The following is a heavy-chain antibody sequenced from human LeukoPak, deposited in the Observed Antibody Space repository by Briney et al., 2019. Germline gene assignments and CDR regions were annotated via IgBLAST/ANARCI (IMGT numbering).Heavy chain of an antibody. J-gene: IGHJ4*02. CDR3: ARDQGCSSTNCYSLFFHY. Sequence: GGSLRLSCAASRFTFSTYGMHWVRQAPGKGLEWVALIWYDGSNKYYADSVKGRFTISRDNSKNTLYLQMNSLRAEDTAVYYCARDQGCSSTNCYSLFFHYWGQGTLVTVSS. V-gene: IGHV3-33*01. CDR2: IWYDGSNK. CDR1: RFTFSTYG. D-gene: IGHD2-2*01.